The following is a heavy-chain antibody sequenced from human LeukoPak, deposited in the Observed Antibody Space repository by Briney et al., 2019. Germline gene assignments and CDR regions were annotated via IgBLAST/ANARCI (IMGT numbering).Heavy chain of an antibody. D-gene: IGHD4-17*01. CDR1: GGTFSSYA. CDR2: IIPIFGTA. CDR3: ASYYGDYPSYYYGMDV. J-gene: IGHJ6*04. V-gene: IGHV1-69*06. Sequence: GASVKVSCKASGGTFSSYAISWVRQAPGQGLEWMGGIIPIFGTANYAQKFQGRVTIAADKSTSTAYMELSSLRSEDTAVYYCASYYGDYPSYYYGMDVWDKGTTVTVSS.